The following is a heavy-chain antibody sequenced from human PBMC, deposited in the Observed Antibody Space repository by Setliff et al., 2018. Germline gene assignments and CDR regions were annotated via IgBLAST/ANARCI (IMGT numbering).Heavy chain of an antibody. J-gene: IGHJ6*03. CDR3: ASIDWGENFYNTDV. D-gene: IGHD7-27*01. CDR1: GFTFRKYW. Sequence: PGGSLRLSCGASGFTFRKYWMYWVRQVPGKGLVWVSRISPDGTITNYADSVKCRFTISRDNAKNTLYLQMNSLRGEDTAVYFCASIDWGENFYNTDVWGKGTTVTVSS. CDR2: ISPDGTIT. V-gene: IGHV3-74*01.